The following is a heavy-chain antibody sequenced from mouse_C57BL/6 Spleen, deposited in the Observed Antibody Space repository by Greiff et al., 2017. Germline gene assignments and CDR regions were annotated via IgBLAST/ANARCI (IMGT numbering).Heavy chain of an antibody. CDR2: IDPSDSET. J-gene: IGHJ4*01. CDR3: ASSVTTVVAAGAMDY. V-gene: IGHV1-52*01. D-gene: IGHD1-1*01. CDR1: GYTFTSYW. Sequence: QVQLQQPGAELVRPGSSVKLSCKASGYTFTSYWMHWVKQRPIQGLEWIGNIDPSDSETHYNQKFKDKATLTVDKSSSTAYMQLSSLTSEDSAVXYCASSVTTVVAAGAMDYWGQGTSVTVSS.